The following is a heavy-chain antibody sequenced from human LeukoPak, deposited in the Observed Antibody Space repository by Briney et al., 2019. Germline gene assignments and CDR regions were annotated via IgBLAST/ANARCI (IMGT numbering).Heavy chain of an antibody. Sequence: ASVKVSCKVSGYTLTELSMHWVRQAPGKGLEWMGGFDPEDGETIYAQKFQGRVTMTEDTSTDTAYMELSSLRSEDTAVYYCATRSPNLYYDILTGYYRAFDIWGQGTMVTVSS. D-gene: IGHD3-9*01. V-gene: IGHV1-24*01. J-gene: IGHJ3*02. CDR1: GYTLTELS. CDR2: FDPEDGET. CDR3: ATRSPNLYYDILTGYYRAFDI.